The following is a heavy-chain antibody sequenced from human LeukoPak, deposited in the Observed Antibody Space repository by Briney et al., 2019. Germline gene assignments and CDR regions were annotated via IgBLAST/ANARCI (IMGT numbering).Heavy chain of an antibody. Sequence: PGGSLRLSCAASGFTFSNYAMSWVRQAPGKGVEWVSSITGSGINTYFADSVKGRFTISKDNSKNTVFIQINSLRAEDTAVYYCEKGGGSVGQWGQGTLVTVSS. CDR3: EKGGGSVGQ. V-gene: IGHV3-23*01. J-gene: IGHJ4*02. D-gene: IGHD1-26*01. CDR2: ITGSGINT. CDR1: GFTFSNYA.